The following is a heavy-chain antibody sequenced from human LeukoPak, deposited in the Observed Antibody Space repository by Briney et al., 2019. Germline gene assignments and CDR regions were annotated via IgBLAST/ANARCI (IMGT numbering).Heavy chain of an antibody. J-gene: IGHJ5*02. CDR1: GYSISSGYY. CDR2: IYHSGST. D-gene: IGHD3-10*01. Sequence: SETLSLTCNVSGYSISSGYYWAWIRQSPGKGLEWIGSIYHSGSTYYNPSLKSRVTMSVDTSKKQFSLNLSSVTAADTAVYHCARNRYYYGSRNYGVPNWFDPWGQGTLVTVSS. CDR3: ARNRYYYGSRNYGVPNWFDP. V-gene: IGHV4-38-2*02.